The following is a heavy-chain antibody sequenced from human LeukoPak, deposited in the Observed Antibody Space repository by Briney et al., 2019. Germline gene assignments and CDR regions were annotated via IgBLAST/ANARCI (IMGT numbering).Heavy chain of an antibody. CDR2: IYHSGST. J-gene: IGHJ4*02. D-gene: IGHD3-10*01. V-gene: IGHV4-4*02. CDR1: GGSISSSNW. CDR3: ATVPFMVRGVFDY. Sequence: SGTLSLTCAVAGGSISSSNWWSWVRQPPGKGLEWIGEIYHSGSTNYNPSLKSRVTISIDKSKNQFSLKLSSVTAADTAVYYCATVPFMVRGVFDYLGQGTLVTVSS.